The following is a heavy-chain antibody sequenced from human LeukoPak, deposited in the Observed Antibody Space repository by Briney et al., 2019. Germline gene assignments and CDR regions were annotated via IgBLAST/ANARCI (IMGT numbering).Heavy chain of an antibody. CDR3: ARHGDSGYLDY. CDR2: IYYSGST. J-gene: IGHJ4*02. D-gene: IGHD1-26*01. CDR1: GGSLSSYY. Sequence: SETLSLTCTVSGGSLSSYYWSWIRQPPGKGLEWIGYIYYSGSTNYNPSLKSRVTISVDTSKNQFSLKLSSVTAADTAVYYCARHGDSGYLDYWGQGTLVTVSS. V-gene: IGHV4-59*01.